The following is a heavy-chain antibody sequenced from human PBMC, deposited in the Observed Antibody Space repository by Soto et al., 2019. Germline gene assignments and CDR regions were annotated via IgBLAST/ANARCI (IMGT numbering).Heavy chain of an antibody. D-gene: IGHD3-22*01. CDR1: GGTFSSYA. Sequence: QVQLVQSGAEVKKPGSSVKVSCKASGGTFSSYAISWVRQAPGQGLEWMGGIIPIFGTADYAQKFQGRVTSTADESTSTGNMELSSLRSEHTAVYYWASHYDSSGYYYRGLDYWGQGTLVTVSS. J-gene: IGHJ4*02. CDR3: ASHYDSSGYYYRGLDY. CDR2: IIPIFGTA. V-gene: IGHV1-69*12.